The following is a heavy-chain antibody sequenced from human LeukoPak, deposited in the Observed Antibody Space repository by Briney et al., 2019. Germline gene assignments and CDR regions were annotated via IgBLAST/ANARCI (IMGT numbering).Heavy chain of an antibody. CDR2: ISGSGGST. Sequence: GGSLRLSCAASGFTVSSNYMSWVRQAPGKGLEWVSAISGSGGSTYYADSVKGRFTISRDNSKNTLYLQMNSLRAEDTAVYYCAKNRGNYYYFDYWGQGTLVTVSS. CDR3: AKNRGNYYYFDY. CDR1: GFTVSSNY. D-gene: IGHD4-11*01. J-gene: IGHJ4*02. V-gene: IGHV3-23*01.